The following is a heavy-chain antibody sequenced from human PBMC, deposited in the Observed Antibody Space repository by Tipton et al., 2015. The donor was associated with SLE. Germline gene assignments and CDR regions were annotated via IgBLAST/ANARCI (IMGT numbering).Heavy chain of an antibody. V-gene: IGHV3-33*01. CDR2: IWYDGSKS. J-gene: IGHJ1*01. CDR1: GFTLSSYV. Sequence: SLRLSCAVSGFTLSSYVMHWVRQAPGKGLEWVAVIWYDGSKSYYADSVKGRFTISRDNFKNTVDLQMNSLRAEDTAVYYCARGIYTVFVQPYEYFQYWGQGTLVTVSS. D-gene: IGHD1-14*01. CDR3: ARGIYTVFVQPYEYFQY.